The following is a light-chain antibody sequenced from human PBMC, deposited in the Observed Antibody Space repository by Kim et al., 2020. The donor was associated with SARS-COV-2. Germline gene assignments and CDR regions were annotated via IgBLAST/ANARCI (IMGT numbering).Light chain of an antibody. CDR3: SSYTTGSTPWV. CDR2: DVT. V-gene: IGLV2-14*03. J-gene: IGLJ3*02. CDR1: SSDIGGYNY. Sequence: QSALTQPASVSESPGQSITISCTGTSSDIGGYNYVSWYQQHPGKAPKLMIYDVTYRPSGVSIRFSGSKSGNTASLTISGLQTEDEADYYCSSYTTGSTPWVFGGGTQLTVL.